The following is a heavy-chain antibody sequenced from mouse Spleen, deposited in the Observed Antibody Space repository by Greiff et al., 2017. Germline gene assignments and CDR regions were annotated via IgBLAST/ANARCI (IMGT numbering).Heavy chain of an antibody. Sequence: QVQLQQPGAELVKPGASVKMSCKASGYTFTSYWITWVKQRPGQGLEWIGDIYPGSGSTNYNEKFKSKATLTVDTSSSTAYMQLSSLTSEDSAVYYCARDYYGSHYFDYWGQGTTLTVSS. D-gene: IGHD1-1*01. CDR1: GYTFTSYW. CDR3: ARDYYGSHYFDY. J-gene: IGHJ2*01. CDR2: IYPGSGST. V-gene: IGHV1-55*01.